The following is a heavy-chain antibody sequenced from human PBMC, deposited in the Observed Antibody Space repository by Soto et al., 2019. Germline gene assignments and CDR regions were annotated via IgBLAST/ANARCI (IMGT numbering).Heavy chain of an antibody. CDR1: GFTFSDYY. D-gene: IGHD1-26*01. Sequence: EVQLVESGGGLVQPGGSLRLSCVVSGFTFSDYYMDWVRQAPGKGLEWVGRARNKAHRYTAEYAASVKGRFTISRDGSKNSLYLQMNSLKTEDTAVYYCARDLFSWDDQWGQGTLVTVSS. CDR3: ARDLFSWDDQ. J-gene: IGHJ4*02. V-gene: IGHV3-72*01. CDR2: ARNKAHRYTA.